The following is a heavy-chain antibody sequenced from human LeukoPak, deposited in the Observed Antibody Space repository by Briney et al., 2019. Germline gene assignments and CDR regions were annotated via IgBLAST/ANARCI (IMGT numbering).Heavy chain of an antibody. Sequence: GGSLRLSCAASGFTFSSYAMHWVRQAPGKGLEWVAVISYDGSNKYYADSVKGRFTISRGNSKNTLYLQMNSLRAEDTAVYYCARDSSDTYRFDYWGQGTLVTVSS. J-gene: IGHJ4*02. V-gene: IGHV3-30-3*01. CDR3: ARDSSDTYRFDY. CDR1: GFTFSSYA. D-gene: IGHD1-26*01. CDR2: ISYDGSNK.